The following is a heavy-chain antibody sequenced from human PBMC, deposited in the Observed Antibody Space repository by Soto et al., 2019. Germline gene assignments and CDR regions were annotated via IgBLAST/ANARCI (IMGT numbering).Heavy chain of an antibody. CDR1: GFTVSSNY. D-gene: IGHD2-15*01. CDR3: ARDLHCSGGSCYSLGWFDP. J-gene: IGHJ5*02. CDR2: IYSGGST. V-gene: IGHV3-66*01. Sequence: EVQLVESGGGLVQPGGSLRLSCAASGFTVSSNYMSWVRQAPGKGLEWVSVIYSGGSTYYADSVKGRFTISRDNSKNTLYLQMNSLRAEDTAVYYCARDLHCSGGSCYSLGWFDPWGQGTLVTVSS.